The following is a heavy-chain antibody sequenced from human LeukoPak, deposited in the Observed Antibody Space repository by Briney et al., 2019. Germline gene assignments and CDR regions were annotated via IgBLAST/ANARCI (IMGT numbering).Heavy chain of an antibody. Sequence: PSETLSLTCAVSGGSISSGGYSWSWIRQPPGKGLEWIGYIYHSGSTYYNPSLKSRVTISVDRSKNQFSLKLSSVTAADTAVYYCASSYCSSTSCRNWFDPWGQGTLVTVSS. V-gene: IGHV4-30-2*01. CDR3: ASSYCSSTSCRNWFDP. J-gene: IGHJ5*02. CDR1: GGSISSGGYS. CDR2: IYHSGST. D-gene: IGHD2-2*01.